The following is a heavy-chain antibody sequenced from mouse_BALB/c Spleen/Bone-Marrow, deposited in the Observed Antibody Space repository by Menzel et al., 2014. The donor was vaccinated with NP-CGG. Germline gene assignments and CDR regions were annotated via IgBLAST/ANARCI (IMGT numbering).Heavy chain of an antibody. CDR3: VRHSYHDNSLDY. D-gene: IGHD2-12*01. J-gene: IGHJ4*01. CDR1: GFTFNIYA. Sequence: EVKLMESGGGLVQPTGSLKLSCAASGFTFNIYAMNWVRQAPGKGLEWVARIRSKSKNYATYYADSVKDRFTISRDDSQSVLHLQVNSLKTEDTAMYYCVRHSYHDNSLDYWGQGISVIVSS. V-gene: IGHV10-1*02. CDR2: IRSKSKNYAT.